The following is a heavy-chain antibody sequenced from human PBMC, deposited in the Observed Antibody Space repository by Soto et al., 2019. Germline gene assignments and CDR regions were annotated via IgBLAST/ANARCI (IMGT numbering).Heavy chain of an antibody. CDR2: IYAGTIT. D-gene: IGHD3-22*01. V-gene: IGHV3-23*03. J-gene: IGHJ4*02. CDR1: GFTFSSYA. Sequence: GGSLRLSCAASGFTFSSYAMSWVRQAPGKGLEWVSVIYAGTITYYADSVKGRFTIYRDNSKNTLNLEMNSLRVEDTAVYYCARIPYDNSGTIFDYWGQGTLVTVSS. CDR3: ARIPYDNSGTIFDY.